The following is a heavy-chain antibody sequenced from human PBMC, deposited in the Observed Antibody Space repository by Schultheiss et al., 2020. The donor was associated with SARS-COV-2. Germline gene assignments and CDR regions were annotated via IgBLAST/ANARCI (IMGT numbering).Heavy chain of an antibody. J-gene: IGHJ3*02. Sequence: SETLSLTCAVYGGSISSSSYYWSWIRQPAGKGLEWIGRIYTSGSTNYNPSLKSRVTISVDTSKNQFSLKLSSVTAADTAVYYCARSTTQAAFDIWGQGTMVTVSS. CDR2: IYTSGST. D-gene: IGHD2/OR15-2a*01. CDR3: ARSTTQAAFDI. V-gene: IGHV4-61*02. CDR1: GGSISSSSYY.